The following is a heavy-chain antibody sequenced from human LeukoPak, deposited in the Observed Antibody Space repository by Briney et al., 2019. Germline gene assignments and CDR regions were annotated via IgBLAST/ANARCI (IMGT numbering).Heavy chain of an antibody. Sequence: SGGSLRLSCAASGFSFRIYYMSWVRHAPGKGLEWVANIKQDGSEKYYVDAVKGRFTISRDNDKNSLYLQMNSLRAEDTAVYYGARDQAFSYYYYFMDVWGKGTTVIVPS. D-gene: IGHD3-3*01. J-gene: IGHJ6*03. CDR1: GFSFRIYY. CDR2: IKQDGSEK. CDR3: ARDQAFSYYYYFMDV. V-gene: IGHV3-7*01.